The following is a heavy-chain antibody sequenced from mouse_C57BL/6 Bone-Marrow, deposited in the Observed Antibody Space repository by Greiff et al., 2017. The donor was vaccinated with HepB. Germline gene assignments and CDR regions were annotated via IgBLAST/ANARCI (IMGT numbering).Heavy chain of an antibody. Sequence: QVQLQQSGPALVQPSQSLSITCTVSGFSLTSYGVHWVRQSPGKGLEWLGVIWSGGSTDYNAAFISRLSISKDNSKSQVFFKMNSLQADDTAIYYCARRGKLAWFAYWGQGTLVTVSA. CDR2: IWSGGST. CDR3: ARRGKLAWFAY. V-gene: IGHV2-2*01. J-gene: IGHJ3*01. CDR1: GFSLTSYG.